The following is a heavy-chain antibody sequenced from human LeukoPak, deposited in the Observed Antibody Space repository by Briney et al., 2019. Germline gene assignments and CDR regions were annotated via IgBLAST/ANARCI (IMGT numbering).Heavy chain of an antibody. Sequence: GGSLRLSCAASGFALSGYSMNWVRQAPGKGLEWVSYIGSGSTTIYYADSVKGRFTISRDNAKNSLYLQMNSLRAEDTAVYYCAREVGPIDYWGQGTLVTVSS. D-gene: IGHD1-26*01. CDR1: GFALSGYS. CDR2: IGSGSTTI. V-gene: IGHV3-48*04. CDR3: AREVGPIDY. J-gene: IGHJ4*02.